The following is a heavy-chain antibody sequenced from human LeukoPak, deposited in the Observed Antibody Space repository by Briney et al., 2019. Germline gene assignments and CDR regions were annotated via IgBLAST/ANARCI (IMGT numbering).Heavy chain of an antibody. D-gene: IGHD5-12*01. CDR1: GYTFTSYA. CDR2: IIPIFGTA. V-gene: IGHV1-69*13. J-gene: IGHJ4*02. CDR3: ASSSSLSSVATNLIDY. Sequence: GASVKVSCKTSGYTFTSYAISWVRQAPGQGLEWMGGIIPIFGTANYAQKFQGRVTITADESTSTAYMELSSLRSEDTAVYYCASSSSLSSVATNLIDYWGQGTLVTVSS.